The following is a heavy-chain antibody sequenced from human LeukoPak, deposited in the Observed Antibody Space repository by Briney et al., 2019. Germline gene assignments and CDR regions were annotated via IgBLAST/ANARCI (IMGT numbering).Heavy chain of an antibody. CDR2: INNDGSGT. Sequence: GGSLRPSCAASGFTFSSYWMHWVRQAPGKGPVWVSRINNDGSGTTCADSVKGRFTISRDDAKNTLYLQMNSLRAEDTAVYYCVRGGESTWSWGQGTLVTVSS. J-gene: IGHJ5*02. CDR1: GFTFSSYW. CDR3: VRGGESTWS. D-gene: IGHD2-15*01. V-gene: IGHV3-74*01.